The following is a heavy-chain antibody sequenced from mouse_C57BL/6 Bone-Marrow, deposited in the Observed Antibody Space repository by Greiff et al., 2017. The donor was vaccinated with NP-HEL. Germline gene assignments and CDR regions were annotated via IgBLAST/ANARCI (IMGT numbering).Heavy chain of an antibody. J-gene: IGHJ3*01. CDR1: GFSLTSYA. Sequence: QVQLQQSGPGLVAPSQSLSITCTVSGFSLTSYAISWVRQPPGKGLEWLGVIWTGGGTNYNSALKSRLSISKDNSKSQVFLKMNSLQTDDTARYYCARNLGHYGSSYDGFAYWGQGTLVTVSA. CDR2: IWTGGGT. D-gene: IGHD1-1*01. V-gene: IGHV2-9-1*01. CDR3: ARNLGHYGSSYDGFAY.